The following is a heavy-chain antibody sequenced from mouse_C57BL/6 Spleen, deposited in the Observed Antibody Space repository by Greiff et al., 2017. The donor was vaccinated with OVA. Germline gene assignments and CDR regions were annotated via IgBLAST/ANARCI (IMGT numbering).Heavy chain of an antibody. V-gene: IGHV1-42*01. Sequence: VQLQQSGPELVKPGASVKISCKASGYSFTGYYMNWVKQSPEKSLEWIGEINPSTGGTTYNQKFKAKATVTVDKSSSTAYMQLKSLTSEDSAVYYCARSITTVVPFDYWGQGTTLTVSS. J-gene: IGHJ2*01. CDR3: ARSITTVVPFDY. D-gene: IGHD1-1*01. CDR2: INPSTGGT. CDR1: GYSFTGYY.